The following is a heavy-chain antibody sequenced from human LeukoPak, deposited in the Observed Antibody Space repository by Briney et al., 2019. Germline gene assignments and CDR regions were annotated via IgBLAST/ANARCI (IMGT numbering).Heavy chain of an antibody. CDR2: ISSSSSYI. J-gene: IGHJ6*03. CDR3: ARDSLYYYYMDV. CDR1: GFTFSSYS. Sequence: PGGSLRLPCAASGFTFSSYSMNWVRQAPGKGLEWVSSISSSSSYIYYADSVKGRFTISRDNAKNSLYLQMNSLRAEDTAVYYCARDSLYYYYMDVWGKGTTVTVSS. V-gene: IGHV3-21*01.